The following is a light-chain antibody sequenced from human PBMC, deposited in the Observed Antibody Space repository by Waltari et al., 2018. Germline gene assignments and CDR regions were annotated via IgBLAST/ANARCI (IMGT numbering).Light chain of an antibody. J-gene: IGKJ3*01. CDR1: QSVNKY. Sequence: EIVLTQSPATLSMSPGERAPLPCRASQSVNKYLAWYQERPGQAPRPLIYDASNRATGIPARFSGSGSGTEFTLTISSLEPEDFALYYCQHRGTWPLSFGPGTTV. V-gene: IGKV3-11*01. CDR2: DAS. CDR3: QHRGTWPLS.